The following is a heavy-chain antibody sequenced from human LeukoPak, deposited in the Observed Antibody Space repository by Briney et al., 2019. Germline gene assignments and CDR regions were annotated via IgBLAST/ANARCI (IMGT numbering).Heavy chain of an antibody. CDR2: IYHSGST. Sequence: SETLSLTCAVSGGSISSSNWWSWVRQPPGKGLEWIGEIYHSGSTNYNPSLKSRVTISVDKSKNQFSLKLSSVTAADTAVYYCARSIPPGYFDWFDAFDFWGQGTMVTVSS. CDR3: ARSIPPGYFDWFDAFDF. V-gene: IGHV4-4*02. D-gene: IGHD3-9*01. CDR1: GGSISSSNW. J-gene: IGHJ3*01.